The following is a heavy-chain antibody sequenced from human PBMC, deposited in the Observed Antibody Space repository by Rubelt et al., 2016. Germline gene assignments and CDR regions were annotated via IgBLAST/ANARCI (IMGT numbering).Heavy chain of an antibody. Sequence: QLQLVQSGAEVKKPGASVKVSCKASGYSFTDCYIHWVRQAPGQGLEWMGRINPNSGGTNYAQKFQGRVTMTRDTSITTAYMELSWLTSDDSAAYYCARGPLYYDFWSGADYWGQGTLVTVSS. V-gene: IGHV1-2*06. J-gene: IGHJ4*02. D-gene: IGHD3-3*01. CDR2: INPNSGGT. CDR3: ARGPLYYDFWSGADY. CDR1: GYSFTDCY.